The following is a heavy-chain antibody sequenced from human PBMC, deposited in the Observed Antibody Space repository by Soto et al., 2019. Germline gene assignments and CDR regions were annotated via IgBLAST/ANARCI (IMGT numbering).Heavy chain of an antibody. CDR3: AIGVTTVKSMDV. CDR1: GFTFSSYS. CDR2: ISSSSSTI. D-gene: IGHD4-4*01. Sequence: AGGSLRLSCAASGFTFSSYSMNWVRQAPGKGLEWVSYISSSSSTIYYADSVKGRFTISRDNAKNMFFLQMNSLTAEVTAVYYCAIGVTTVKSMDVWGKGTTVTVSS. J-gene: IGHJ6*04. V-gene: IGHV3-48*01.